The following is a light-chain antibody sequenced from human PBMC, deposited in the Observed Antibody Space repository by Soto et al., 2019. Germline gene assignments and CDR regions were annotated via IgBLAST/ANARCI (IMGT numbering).Light chain of an antibody. Sequence: DTQLTQSPSFLSASVGDRVTITCRASQGIINYLAWYQQKPGKALNLLIYGASTLQSGVPSRFSGSGSGTEFTLTISTLQPEDFATYYCQQLNSYPLTFGGGTKVEI. J-gene: IGKJ4*01. CDR1: QGIINY. CDR3: QQLNSYPLT. V-gene: IGKV1-9*01. CDR2: GAS.